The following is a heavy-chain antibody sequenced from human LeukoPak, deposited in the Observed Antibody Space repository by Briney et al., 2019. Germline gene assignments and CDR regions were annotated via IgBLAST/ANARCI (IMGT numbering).Heavy chain of an antibody. Sequence: PGGCPRLSCAASGFTFSSYGMNWARQAPGRGLEWVSVIYSGGSTYYADSVKGRFTISRDNSKNTLFLQMNSLRAGDTAVYYCARGTVTMVVYWGQGTLLTVSS. CDR3: ARGTVTMVVY. CDR2: IYSGGST. J-gene: IGHJ1*01. D-gene: IGHD3-22*01. CDR1: GFTFSSYG. V-gene: IGHV3-66*01.